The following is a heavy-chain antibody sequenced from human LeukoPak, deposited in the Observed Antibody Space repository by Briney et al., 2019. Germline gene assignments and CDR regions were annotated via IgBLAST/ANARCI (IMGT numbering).Heavy chain of an antibody. D-gene: IGHD3-10*01. CDR2: ISNSGSST. J-gene: IGHJ6*01. V-gene: IGHV3-23*01. Sequence: GGSLTLSCAASGFTFTSYAMTWVRQAPGKGLEWVSGISNSGSSTYYADSVKGRLTISRDNSKNTLYLQLSSLRAEDTAVYYCANTMIRGSYYMDVWGQGTTVTVSS. CDR1: GFTFTSYA. CDR3: ANTMIRGSYYMDV.